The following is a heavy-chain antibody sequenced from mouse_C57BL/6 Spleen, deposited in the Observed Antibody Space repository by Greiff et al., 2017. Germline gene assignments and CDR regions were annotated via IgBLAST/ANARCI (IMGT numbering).Heavy chain of an antibody. CDR3: GRELDYGSSPLSD. CDR1: GFNIKDYY. V-gene: IGHV14-2*01. D-gene: IGHD1-1*01. Sequence: VQLKESGAELVKPGASVKLSCTASGFNIKDYYMHWVKQRTEQGLEWIGRIDPEDGETKYAPKFQGKATITADTSSNTAYLQLSSLTSEDTAVYYCGRELDYGSSPLSDWGQGTLVTVSA. J-gene: IGHJ3*01. CDR2: IDPEDGET.